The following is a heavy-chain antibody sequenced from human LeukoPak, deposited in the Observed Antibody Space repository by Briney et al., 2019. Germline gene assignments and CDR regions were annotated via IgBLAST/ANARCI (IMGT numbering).Heavy chain of an antibody. CDR1: GFTFTSYW. Sequence: PGGSVRLSCAASGFTFTSYWMHWVRQAPGKGLVWVARINSDGSGTIYAESVKGRFTISRDNARNSLYLEMNSLRAEDMALYYCAKEGSSWSTFDYWGQGTLVTVSS. D-gene: IGHD6-13*01. V-gene: IGHV3-74*01. CDR3: AKEGSSWSTFDY. CDR2: INSDGSGT. J-gene: IGHJ4*02.